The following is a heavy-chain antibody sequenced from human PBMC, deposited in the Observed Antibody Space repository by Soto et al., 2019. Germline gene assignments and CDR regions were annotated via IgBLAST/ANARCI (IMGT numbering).Heavy chain of an antibody. V-gene: IGHV3-30*18. CDR3: AKALSYYGMDV. CDR1: GFTFSSYG. J-gene: IGHJ6*02. CDR2: ISYDGSNK. Sequence: QVQLVESGGGVVQPRRSLRLSCAAFGFTFSSYGMHWVRQAPGKGLEWVAVISYDGSNKYYADSVKGRFTISRDNSKNTLYLQMNSLRAEDTAVYYCAKALSYYGMDVWGQGTTVTVSS.